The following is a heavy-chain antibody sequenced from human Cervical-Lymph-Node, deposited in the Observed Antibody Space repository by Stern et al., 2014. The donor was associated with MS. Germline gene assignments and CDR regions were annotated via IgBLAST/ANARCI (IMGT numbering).Heavy chain of an antibody. V-gene: IGHV1-69*06. CDR2: VIPPSGTV. D-gene: IGHD1-1*01. Sequence: QLVQSGAEVKKPGSSVNVSCKASGGTFSSFAISWVRQGPGQGLDLMGGVIPPSGTVNYAPKFQGRVTLIADKSSDTAYMELNSLRSDDTAVYYCVERDAWFDPWGPGTLVIVSS. CDR1: GGTFSSFA. CDR3: VERDAWFDP. J-gene: IGHJ5*02.